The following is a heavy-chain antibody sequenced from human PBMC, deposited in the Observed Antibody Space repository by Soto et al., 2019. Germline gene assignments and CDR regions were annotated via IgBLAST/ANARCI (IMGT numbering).Heavy chain of an antibody. CDR1: GFTFSSYS. CDR3: ARVDSSSSDWYFDL. Sequence: GGSLRLSCAASGFTFSSYSMNWVRQAPGKGLEWVSYISSSSSTIYYADSVKGRFTISRDNAKNSLYLQMNSLRAEDTAVYYCARVDSSSSDWYFDLWGRGTLVTVSS. V-gene: IGHV3-48*01. J-gene: IGHJ2*01. CDR2: ISSSSSTI. D-gene: IGHD6-6*01.